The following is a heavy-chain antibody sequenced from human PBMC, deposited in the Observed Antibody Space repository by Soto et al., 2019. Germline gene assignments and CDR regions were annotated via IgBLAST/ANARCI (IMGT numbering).Heavy chain of an antibody. Sequence: PSETLSLTCAVYGGSFSGYYWSWIRQPPGKGLEWIGEINHSGSTNYNPSLKSRVTISVDTSKNQFPLKLSSVTAADTAVYYCARGRGYDFWSGYYQPYYYYYMDVWGTRATATDFS. J-gene: IGHJ6*03. V-gene: IGHV4-34*01. D-gene: IGHD3-3*01. CDR1: GGSFSGYY. CDR2: INHSGST. CDR3: ARGRGYDFWSGYYQPYYYYYMDV.